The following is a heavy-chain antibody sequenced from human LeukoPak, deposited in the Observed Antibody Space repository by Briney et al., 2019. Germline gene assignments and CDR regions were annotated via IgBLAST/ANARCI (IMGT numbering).Heavy chain of an antibody. CDR3: AKASVHYYDSSGYPPDY. CDR1: GFIFSSYA. Sequence: GGSLRLSCAASGFIFSSYARNWVRQAPGKGLEWVSVISGSGDNTYYADSVKGRFTISRDNSKNTLYLQMNSLRAEDTAVYYCAKASVHYYDSSGYPPDYWGQGTLVTVSS. J-gene: IGHJ4*02. CDR2: ISGSGDNT. D-gene: IGHD3-22*01. V-gene: IGHV3-23*01.